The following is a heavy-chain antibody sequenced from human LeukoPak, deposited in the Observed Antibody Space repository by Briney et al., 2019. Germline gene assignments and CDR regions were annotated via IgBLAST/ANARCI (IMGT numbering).Heavy chain of an antibody. Sequence: ASVKVSCKASGYTFTGYYMHWVRQAPGQGLEWMGWINPNSGGTNYAQKFQGRVTMTRDTSISTAYMELSRLRSDDTAVYYCARLGAEIASQYRNYGPKNPQDYYYYYYMDVWGKGTTVTVSS. D-gene: IGHD4-11*01. V-gene: IGHV1-2*02. CDR1: GYTFTGYY. CDR2: INPNSGGT. CDR3: ARLGAEIASQYRNYGPKNPQDYYYYYYMDV. J-gene: IGHJ6*03.